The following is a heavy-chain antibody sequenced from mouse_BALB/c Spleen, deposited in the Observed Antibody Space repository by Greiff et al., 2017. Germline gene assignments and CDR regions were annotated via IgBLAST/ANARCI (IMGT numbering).Heavy chain of an antibody. CDR3: ARSDYPYYAMDY. J-gene: IGHJ4*01. CDR2: IYPGNVNT. D-gene: IGHD2-4*01. Sequence: QVQLKESGPELVKPGASVRISCKASGYTFTSYYIHWVKQRPGQGLEWIGWIYPGNVNTKYNEKFKGKATLTADKSSSTAYMQLSSLTSEDSAVYFCARSDYPYYAMDYWGQGTSVTVSS. V-gene: IGHV1S56*01. CDR1: GYTFTSYY.